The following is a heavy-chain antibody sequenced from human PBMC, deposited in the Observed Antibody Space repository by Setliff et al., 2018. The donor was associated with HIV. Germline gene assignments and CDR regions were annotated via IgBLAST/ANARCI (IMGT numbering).Heavy chain of an antibody. D-gene: IGHD4-4*01. CDR1: GYTFSTYG. V-gene: IGHV1-18*01. CDR2: ISTYNGNT. CDR3: ARVATVSHPGDYFDY. Sequence: ASVKVSCKASGYTFSTYGISWVRQAPGQGLEWMGWISTYNGNTYYAQKVQDRVTLTTDTFTSTAYLEVRSLRPDDTAVYSCARVATVSHPGDYFDYWGQGTLVTVSS. J-gene: IGHJ4*02.